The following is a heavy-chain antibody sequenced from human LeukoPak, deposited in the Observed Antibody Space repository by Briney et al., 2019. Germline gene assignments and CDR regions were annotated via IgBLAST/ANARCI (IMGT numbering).Heavy chain of an antibody. CDR2: IYYSGST. CDR3: ARDLAATTDGWFDP. CDR1: GGSISSSSYY. D-gene: IGHD2-15*01. V-gene: IGHV4-39*07. Sequence: SETLSLTCTVSGGSISSSSYYWGWIRQPPGKGLEWIGSIYYSGSTNYNPSLKSRVTISVDTSKNQFSLKLSSVTAADTAVYYCARDLAATTDGWFDPWGQGTLVTVSS. J-gene: IGHJ5*02.